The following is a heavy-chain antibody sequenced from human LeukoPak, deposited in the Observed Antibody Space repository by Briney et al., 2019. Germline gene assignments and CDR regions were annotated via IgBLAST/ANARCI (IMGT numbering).Heavy chain of an antibody. CDR1: GFTFNSYA. V-gene: IGHV3-23*01. CDR3: AKAAEPHYYDSSGYVNY. CDR2: ISGSGGST. D-gene: IGHD3-22*01. J-gene: IGHJ4*02. Sequence: PGGSLRLSCAASGFTFNSYAMSWVPQAPGKGLECVAGISGSGGSTYYADSVKGRFTISRDNSKNALYLQMNSLRAEDTAVYYCAKAAEPHYYDSSGYVNYWGQGTLVTVSS.